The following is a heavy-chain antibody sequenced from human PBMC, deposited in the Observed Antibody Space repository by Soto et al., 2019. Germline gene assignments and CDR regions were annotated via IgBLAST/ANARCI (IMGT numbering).Heavy chain of an antibody. Sequence: SVKVSCKASGGTFSSYTISWVRQAPGQGLEWMGRIIPILGIANYAQKFQGRVTMTKDTSTSTAYMELRSLRSDDTAVYYCARDPGNSSGYKLYLDYWGKGTWVTVSS. D-gene: IGHD3-22*01. CDR1: GGTFSSYT. CDR3: ARDPGNSSGYKLYLDY. J-gene: IGHJ4*02. CDR2: IIPILGIA. V-gene: IGHV1-69*04.